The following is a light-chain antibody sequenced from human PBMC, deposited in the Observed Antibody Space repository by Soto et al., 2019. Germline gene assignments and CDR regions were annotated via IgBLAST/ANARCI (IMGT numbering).Light chain of an antibody. CDR3: QQSGSSPRT. Sequence: EIVLTQSPGTLSLSPGERATLSCRASQSVRNVYLAWYQQKPGQALRLLIYDASNRATGIPDRFSGSGSWSDFTSTINSLEPDYFAVYYCQQSGSSPRTVGQGTKLEIK. CDR1: QSVRNVY. CDR2: DAS. J-gene: IGKJ2*01. V-gene: IGKV3-20*01.